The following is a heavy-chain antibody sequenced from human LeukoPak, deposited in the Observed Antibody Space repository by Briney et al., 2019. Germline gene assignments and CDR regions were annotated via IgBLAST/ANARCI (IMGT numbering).Heavy chain of an antibody. J-gene: IGHJ6*02. V-gene: IGHV1-18*01. D-gene: IGHD6-19*01. CDR1: GYTFTSYG. CDR3: ARAEQWLARGYYYYGMDV. Sequence: GASVKVSCKASGYTFTSYGISWVRQAPGQGLEWMGWISAYNGNTNYAQKLQGRVTMTTDTSTSTAYMELRSLRSDDTAVYYCARAEQWLARGYYYYGMDVWGQGTTVTVSS. CDR2: ISAYNGNT.